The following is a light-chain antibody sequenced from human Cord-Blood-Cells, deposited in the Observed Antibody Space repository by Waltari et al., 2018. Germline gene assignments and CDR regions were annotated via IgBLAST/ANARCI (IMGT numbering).Light chain of an antibody. CDR1: QSISSY. V-gene: IGKV1-39*01. Sequence: DIQMTQSPSSLSASVGDRVPITCRASQSISSYLNWYQQKPGKAPKLLIYAASSLQSGVPARFSGRGSGTDFTLTISSLQPEDFATYYCQQSYSTPPWTFGQGTKVEIK. CDR2: AAS. CDR3: QQSYSTPPWT. J-gene: IGKJ1*01.